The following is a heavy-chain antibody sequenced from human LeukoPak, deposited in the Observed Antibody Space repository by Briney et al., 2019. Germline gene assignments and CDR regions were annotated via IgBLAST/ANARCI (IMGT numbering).Heavy chain of an antibody. CDR2: VTGRGGST. D-gene: IGHD3-9*01. CDR3: AKWGDFDILTGYYVSDF. Sequence: GESLRLSCVASGFTFSNYAMSWVRQAPGKRLKWVTAVTGRGGSTYYADSVKGRFTISRDNSRNTLFLQMNSLRAEDTAIYYCAKWGDFDILTGYYVSDFWGQGTPVTVSS. CDR1: GFTFSNYA. J-gene: IGHJ4*02. V-gene: IGHV3-23*01.